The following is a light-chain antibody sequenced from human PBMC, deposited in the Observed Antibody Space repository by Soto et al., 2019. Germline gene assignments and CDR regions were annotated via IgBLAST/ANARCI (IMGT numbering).Light chain of an antibody. CDR2: DAT. Sequence: EIVLTQSPATLSLSPGERTTLSCRASQNINYYLSWYQQKPGQAPRLLIYDATNRASGVPARFSGSGSGTDFTLSISSQEPEDFAVYYCQERSNLPRTFGPGTTVEIK. CDR1: QNINYY. V-gene: IGKV3-11*01. J-gene: IGKJ1*01. CDR3: QERSNLPRT.